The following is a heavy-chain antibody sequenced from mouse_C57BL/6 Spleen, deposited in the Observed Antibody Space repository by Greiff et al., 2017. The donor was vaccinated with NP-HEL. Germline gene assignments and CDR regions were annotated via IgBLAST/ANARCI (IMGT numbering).Heavy chain of an antibody. V-gene: IGHV1-85*01. J-gene: IGHJ3*01. CDR3: ARSPYGSSLAWFAY. CDR1: GYTFTSYD. D-gene: IGHD1-1*01. Sequence: QVQLQQSGPELVKPGASVKLSCKASGYTFTSYDINWVKQRPGQGLEWIGWIYPRDGSTKYNEKFKGKATLTVDTSSSTAYMELHSLTSEDSAVYFCARSPYGSSLAWFAYWGQGTLVTVSA. CDR2: IYPRDGST.